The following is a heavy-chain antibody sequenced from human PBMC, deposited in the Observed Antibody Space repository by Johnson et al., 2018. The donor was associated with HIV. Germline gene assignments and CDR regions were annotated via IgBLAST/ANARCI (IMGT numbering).Heavy chain of an antibody. CDR3: ARDRGRAYYNFGRGTRSACAFDI. J-gene: IGHJ3*02. CDR2: INSDGSST. Sequence: VQLVESGGGLVQPGGSLRLSCAASGFTFSSYWMHWVRQAPGKGLVWVSRINSDGSSTSYADSVKGRFTISRDNAKNTLYLQMNSLRAEDTAVYYCARDRGRAYYNFGRGTRSACAFDIWGQGTMVTVSS. V-gene: IGHV3-74*01. CDR1: GFTFSSYW. D-gene: IGHD3-3*01.